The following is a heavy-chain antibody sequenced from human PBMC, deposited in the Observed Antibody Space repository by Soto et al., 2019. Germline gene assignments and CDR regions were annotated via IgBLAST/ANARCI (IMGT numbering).Heavy chain of an antibody. D-gene: IGHD6-19*01. CDR1: GFTFSSYA. J-gene: IGHJ3*02. Sequence: GGSLRLSCAASGFTFSSYAMHWVRQAPGKGLEWVAVISYDGSNKYYADSVKSRFTISRDNSKNTLYLQMNSLRAEDTAVYYCARDRSSGWQNDAFDIWGQGTMVTVSS. V-gene: IGHV3-30-3*01. CDR3: ARDRSSGWQNDAFDI. CDR2: ISYDGSNK.